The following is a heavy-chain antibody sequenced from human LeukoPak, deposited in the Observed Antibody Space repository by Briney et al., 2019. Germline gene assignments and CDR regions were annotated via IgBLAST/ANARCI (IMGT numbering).Heavy chain of an antibody. CDR3: ARGDSSSSGPYFEN. CDR1: GASIISTNW. V-gene: IGHV4-4*02. D-gene: IGHD6-6*01. J-gene: IGHJ4*02. CDR2: IYQSGYT. Sequence: ASETLSLTCNVTGASIISTNWWNWVRQPPGKGLEWIGEIYQSGYTKYNPSLKSRVTISVDKSKNQFSLRLNSVTAADTAVYYCARGDSSSSGPYFENWGQGTLVTVSS.